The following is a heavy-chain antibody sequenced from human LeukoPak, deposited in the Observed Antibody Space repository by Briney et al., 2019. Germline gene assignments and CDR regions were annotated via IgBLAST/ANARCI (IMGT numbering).Heavy chain of an antibody. J-gene: IGHJ3*02. Sequence: ASVKVSCKASGYTFTGYYMHWVRQAPGQGLEWMGWINPNSGGTNCAQKFQGRVTMTRDTSISTAYMELSRLRSDDTAVYYCAANVVPAAIGSAFDIWGQGTMVTVSS. D-gene: IGHD2-2*02. V-gene: IGHV1-2*02. CDR1: GYTFTGYY. CDR2: INPNSGGT. CDR3: AANVVPAAIGSAFDI.